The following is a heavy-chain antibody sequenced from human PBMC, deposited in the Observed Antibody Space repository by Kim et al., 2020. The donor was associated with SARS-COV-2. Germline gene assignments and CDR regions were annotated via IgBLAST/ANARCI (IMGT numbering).Heavy chain of an antibody. J-gene: IGHJ4*02. CDR2: ISYDGSNK. CDR3: AKPGDSSSWPPLDY. V-gene: IGHV3-30*18. D-gene: IGHD6-13*01. CDR1: GFTFSSYG. Sequence: GGSLRLSCAASGFTFSSYGMHWVRQAPGKGLEWVAVISYDGSNKYYADSVKGRFTISRDNSKNTLYLQMNSLRAEDTAVYYCAKPGDSSSWPPLDYWGQG.